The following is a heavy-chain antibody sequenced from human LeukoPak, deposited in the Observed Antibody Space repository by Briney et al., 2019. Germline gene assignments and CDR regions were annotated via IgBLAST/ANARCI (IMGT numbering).Heavy chain of an antibody. V-gene: IGHV3-7*03. Sequence: PGGSLRLSCAASGFTFSDYWMNWVRQAPGKGLEWVANMKEDGSEKYCVDCVKGRFTISRDNAKNSLYLQTNSLRVEDTAVYYCARGPNYGSRSDYFDYWGQGTLVTVSS. CDR3: ARGPNYGSRSDYFDY. CDR2: MKEDGSEK. D-gene: IGHD3-10*01. J-gene: IGHJ4*02. CDR1: GFTFSDYW.